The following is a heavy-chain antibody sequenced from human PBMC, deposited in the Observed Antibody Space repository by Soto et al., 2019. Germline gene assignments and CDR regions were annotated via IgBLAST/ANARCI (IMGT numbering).Heavy chain of an antibody. CDR3: ARDASVAGTPV. V-gene: IGHV3-48*03. D-gene: IGHD6-19*01. J-gene: IGHJ4*02. CDR2: ISSSGSTI. Sequence: GGSLRLSCAASGFTFSSYEMNWVRQAPGKGLEWVSYISSSGSTIYYADSVKGRFTFSRNNAKNSLYLQMNSLRADDTAVYYCARDASVAGTPVWGQGTLVTVSS. CDR1: GFTFSSYE.